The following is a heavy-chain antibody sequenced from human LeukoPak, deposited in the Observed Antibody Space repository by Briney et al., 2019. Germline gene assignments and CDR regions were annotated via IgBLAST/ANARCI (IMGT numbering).Heavy chain of an antibody. V-gene: IGHV3-11*03. CDR2: IRGSSSNI. CDR1: GFTFSDFY. Sequence: GGSLRLSCAASGFTFSDFYMSWIRQAPGKGLESVSYIRGSSSNINYAGSVKGRFTISRDNAKNSLYLQMSNLRAEDTAVYYCTRHPAEGDYWGQGTLVTVSS. D-gene: IGHD2-15*01. J-gene: IGHJ4*02. CDR3: TRHPAEGDY.